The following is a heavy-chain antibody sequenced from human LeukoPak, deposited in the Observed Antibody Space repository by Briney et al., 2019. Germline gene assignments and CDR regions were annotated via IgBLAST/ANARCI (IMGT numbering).Heavy chain of an antibody. CDR1: AYSISSAYY. D-gene: IGHD4-17*01. CDR2: IYHSGST. Sequence: SETLSLTCTVSAYSISSAYYWGWIRQPPGKGLEWIGSIYHSGSTYYNPSLKSRVTISVDTSKNQFSLKLSSVTAADTAVYYCARGSRRTTVTRKGGFDYWGQGTLVTVSS. V-gene: IGHV4-38-2*02. J-gene: IGHJ4*02. CDR3: ARGSRRTTVTRKGGFDY.